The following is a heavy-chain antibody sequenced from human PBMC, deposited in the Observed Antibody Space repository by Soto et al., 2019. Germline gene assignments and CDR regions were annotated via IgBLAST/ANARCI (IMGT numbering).Heavy chain of an antibody. CDR3: ARGQGAAAGHSNVDY. Sequence: QLQLQESGSGLVKPSQTLSLTCAVSGGSISGNTYSWSWIRQPPGKGLEWIGYLYDSGNTYNNPSLNSPVPISVDRSKNQFSLKLSSVTAADTAVYYCARGQGAAAGHSNVDYWGQGALVTVFS. CDR1: GGSISGNTYS. D-gene: IGHD6-13*01. V-gene: IGHV4-30-2*01. CDR2: LYDSGNT. J-gene: IGHJ4*02.